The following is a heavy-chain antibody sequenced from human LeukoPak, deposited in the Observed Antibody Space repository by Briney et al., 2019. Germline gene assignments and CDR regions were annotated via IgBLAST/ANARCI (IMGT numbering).Heavy chain of an antibody. CDR2: IYHSGNT. D-gene: IGHD6-6*01. CDR1: GDSINSGRYS. Sequence: SETLSLTCAVSGDSINSGRYSWSWIRQAPGKGLEWIGYIYHSGNTYYKPSLKSRVTISVDRSKNQFSLKLSSVTAADTAVYYCARTSIAARRANAFDIWGQGTMVTVSS. V-gene: IGHV4-30-2*01. J-gene: IGHJ3*02. CDR3: ARTSIAARRANAFDI.